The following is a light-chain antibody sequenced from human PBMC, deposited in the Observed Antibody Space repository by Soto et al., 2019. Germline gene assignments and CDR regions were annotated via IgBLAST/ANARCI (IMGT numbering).Light chain of an antibody. CDR3: QQYGTLIT. V-gene: IGKV3-20*01. CDR2: ATS. CDR1: QSVST. J-gene: IGKJ5*01. Sequence: EIVLTQSPGTLSLSPGERATLSCRASQSVSTLAWYQQKPGQAPRLLIHATSSRASGIPDRFSGSGSGTDFTLTINRLEPEDFAVYYCQQYGTLITFGQGTRLEI.